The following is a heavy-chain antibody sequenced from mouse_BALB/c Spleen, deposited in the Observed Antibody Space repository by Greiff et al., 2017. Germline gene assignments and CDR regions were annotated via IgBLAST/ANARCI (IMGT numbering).Heavy chain of an antibody. Sequence: EVQLQQSGPGLVKPSQSLSLTCSVTGYSITSGYYWTWIRQFPGNKLEWMGYISYDGSNNYNPSLKNRISITRDTSKNQFFLKLNSVTTEDTATYYCARENDGYYVAMDYWGQGTSVTVSS. CDR3: ARENDGYYVAMDY. D-gene: IGHD2-3*01. CDR2: ISYDGSN. CDR1: GYSITSGYY. J-gene: IGHJ4*01. V-gene: IGHV3-6*02.